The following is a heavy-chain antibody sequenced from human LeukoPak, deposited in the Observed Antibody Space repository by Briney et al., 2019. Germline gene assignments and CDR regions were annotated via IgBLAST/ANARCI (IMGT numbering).Heavy chain of an antibody. CDR3: ASLLLLWFGELLDSVKSYPPLDY. D-gene: IGHD3-10*01. CDR2: IKQDGSEK. Sequence: PGGSLRLSCAASGFTFSSYWMSWVRQAPGKGLEWVANIKQDGSEKYYVDSVKGRFTISRDNAKNSLYLQMNSLRAEDTAVYYCASLLLLWFGELLDSVKSYPPLDYWGQGTLVTVSS. V-gene: IGHV3-7*01. CDR1: GFTFSSYW. J-gene: IGHJ4*02.